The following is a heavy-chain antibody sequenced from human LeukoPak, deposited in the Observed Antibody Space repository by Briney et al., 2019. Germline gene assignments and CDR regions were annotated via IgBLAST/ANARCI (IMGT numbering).Heavy chain of an antibody. CDR2: INAGNGNT. V-gene: IGHV1-3*01. CDR3: ARDRWWEPTDFSFDY. Sequence: ASVKVSCKASGYTFTSYAMHWVRQAPGQRLEWMGWINAGNGNTKYSQKFQGRVTITRDTSASTAYMELSSLRSEDTAVYYCARDRWWEPTDFSFDYWGQGTLVTVSS. J-gene: IGHJ4*02. D-gene: IGHD1-26*01. CDR1: GYTFTSYA.